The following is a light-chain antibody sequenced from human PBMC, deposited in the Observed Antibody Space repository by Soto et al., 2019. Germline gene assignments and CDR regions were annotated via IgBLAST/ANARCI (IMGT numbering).Light chain of an antibody. V-gene: IGLV2-14*01. CDR1: SSDVGGYNY. CDR3: SSYTSSSTPVV. CDR2: DVS. Sequence: QSALTQPASVSGSPGQSITISCTGTSSDVGGYNYVSWYQQHPGKAPKLMIYDVSNRPSGVSNRFSGSKSGNTASLTISGLQAEDEADYYGSSYTSSSTPVVFGGGTTVTVL. J-gene: IGLJ2*01.